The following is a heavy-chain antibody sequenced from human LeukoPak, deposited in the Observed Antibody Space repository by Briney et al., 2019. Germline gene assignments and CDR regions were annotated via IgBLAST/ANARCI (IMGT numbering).Heavy chain of an antibody. D-gene: IGHD3-16*02. CDR2: IYYSGST. Sequence: SETLSLTCTVSGGSISSSSYYWGWIRQPPGKGLEWIGSIYYSGSTYYNPSLKSRVTMSVDTSKNQFSLKLSSVTAADTAVYYCARDYYDYVWGSYRPLKPDYYYGMDVWGQGTTVTVSS. CDR3: ARDYYDYVWGSYRPLKPDYYYGMDV. J-gene: IGHJ6*02. CDR1: GGSISSSSYY. V-gene: IGHV4-39*07.